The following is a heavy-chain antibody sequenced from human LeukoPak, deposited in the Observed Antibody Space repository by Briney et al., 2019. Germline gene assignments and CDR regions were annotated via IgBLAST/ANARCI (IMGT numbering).Heavy chain of an antibody. CDR1: GGSISSYY. J-gene: IGHJ6*03. V-gene: IGHV4-4*07. D-gene: IGHD3/OR15-3a*01. CDR3: ARTGRQLLNYYYYYMDV. CDR2: IYTSGST. Sequence: SETLSLTCTVSGGSISSYYWSWIRQPAGKGLEWIGRIYTSGSTNYNPSLKSRVTMSVDTSKNQFSLKLSSVTAADTAVYYCARTGRQLLNYYYYYMDVWGKGTTVTISS.